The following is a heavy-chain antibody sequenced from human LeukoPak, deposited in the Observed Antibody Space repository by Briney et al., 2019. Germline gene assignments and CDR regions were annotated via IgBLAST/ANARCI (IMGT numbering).Heavy chain of an antibody. D-gene: IGHD6-6*01. CDR3: VRDTDQFSSSTGLGY. CDR1: GFTFDDYA. J-gene: IGHJ4*02. CDR2: ISWNSGSI. Sequence: PGGSLRLSCAASGFTFDDYAMHWVRQAPGKGLEWVSGISWNSGSIGYADSVKGRFTISRDNSKNTLFLQMNGLKIEDTAVYYCVRDTDQFSSSTGLGYWGQGTLVPVSS. V-gene: IGHV3-9*01.